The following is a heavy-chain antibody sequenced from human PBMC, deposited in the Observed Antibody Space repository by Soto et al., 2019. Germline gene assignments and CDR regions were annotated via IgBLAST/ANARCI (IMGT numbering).Heavy chain of an antibody. D-gene: IGHD3-22*01. CDR1: GYTFTSYY. CDR2: INPSGGST. Sequence: GASVKVSCRASGYTFTSYYMHWVRQAPGQGLEWMGIINPSGGSTSYAQKFQGRVTMTRDTSTSTVYMELSSLRSEDTAVYYCARDRVDYYHSSGYHGWFDPWGQGTLVTVSS. J-gene: IGHJ5*02. CDR3: ARDRVDYYHSSGYHGWFDP. V-gene: IGHV1-46*01.